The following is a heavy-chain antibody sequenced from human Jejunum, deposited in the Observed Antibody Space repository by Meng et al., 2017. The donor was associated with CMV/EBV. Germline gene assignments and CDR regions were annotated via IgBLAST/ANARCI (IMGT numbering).Heavy chain of an antibody. CDR1: GFPFLKHD. CDR2: MNPNSRNS. V-gene: IGHV1-8*01. J-gene: IGHJ5*02. CDR3: ARGSGSGGRDWYDP. Sequence: FGFPFLKHDFKWVRKAHGQGVEWMGWMNPNSRNSGHAQEFPGRVTMTRDTSITTAYMELSDLRSEDAAVYYCARGSGSGGRDWYDPWGQGTLVTVFS. D-gene: IGHD3-3*01.